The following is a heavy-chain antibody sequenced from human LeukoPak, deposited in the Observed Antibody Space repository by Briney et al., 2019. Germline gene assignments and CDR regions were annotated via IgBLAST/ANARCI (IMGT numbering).Heavy chain of an antibody. Sequence: SETLSLTCTVSGGSISSYYWSWIRQPAGKGLEWIGRIYTSGSTNYNPSLKSRVTMSVDTSKNQFSLKLSSVTAADTAVYYCARSPYYDFWSGYYWNWFDPWGQGTLVTVSS. J-gene: IGHJ5*02. CDR1: GGSISSYY. D-gene: IGHD3-3*01. CDR2: IYTSGST. V-gene: IGHV4-4*07. CDR3: ARSPYYDFWSGYYWNWFDP.